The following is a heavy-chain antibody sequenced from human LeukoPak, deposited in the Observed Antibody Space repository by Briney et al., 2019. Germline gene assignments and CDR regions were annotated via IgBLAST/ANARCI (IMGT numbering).Heavy chain of an antibody. CDR2: ISAYNGNT. CDR1: GYTFTSYG. V-gene: IGHV1-18*01. CDR3: ARDANEYYDILTGYYAPFSPNAFDI. J-gene: IGHJ3*02. Sequence: ASVKVSCKASGYTFTSYGISWVRQAPGQGLEWMGWISAYNGNTNYAQKIKGRVTMTTDTSTSTTYMELRSLRSDDTAVYYCARDANEYYDILTGYYAPFSPNAFDIWGQGTMVTVSS. D-gene: IGHD3-9*01.